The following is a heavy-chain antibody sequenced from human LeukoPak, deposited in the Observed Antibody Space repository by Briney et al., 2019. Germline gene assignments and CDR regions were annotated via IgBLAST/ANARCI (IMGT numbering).Heavy chain of an antibody. CDR1: GFTFDDYA. V-gene: IGHV3-9*01. J-gene: IGHJ6*03. Sequence: SLRLSCAASGFTFDDYAMHWVRQAPGKGLEWVSGINWSGDRIGYADSVKGRFTISRDNAKKSLYLQMNSLRTEDTALYYCAKGGIHRGYYYYYMDVWGKGTTVTISS. CDR2: INWSGDRI. D-gene: IGHD6-13*01. CDR3: AKGGIHRGYYYYYMDV.